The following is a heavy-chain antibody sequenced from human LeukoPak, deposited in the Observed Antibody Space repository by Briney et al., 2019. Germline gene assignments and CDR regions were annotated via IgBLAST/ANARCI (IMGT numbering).Heavy chain of an antibody. CDR2: MNPNSGNT. J-gene: IGHJ5*02. CDR1: GYTFTSSD. V-gene: IGHV1-8*01. Sequence: GASVKVSCKASGYTFTSSDINWVRQATGQGLEWMGWMNPNSGNTGYAQKFQGRVTMTRNTSISTAYMELSSLRPEDTAVYYCGRAYSSGWYWFDPWGQGTLVTVSS. D-gene: IGHD6-19*01. CDR3: GRAYSSGWYWFDP.